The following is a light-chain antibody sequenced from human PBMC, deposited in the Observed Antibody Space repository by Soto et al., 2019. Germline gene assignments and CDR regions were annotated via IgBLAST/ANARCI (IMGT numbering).Light chain of an antibody. J-gene: IGLJ3*02. CDR2: SNS. Sequence: QSVLTQPPSASGTPGQRVTISCSGSSSNLGQYPVNWYQQLPGTAPKLLIYSNSHRPSGVPDRFSGSKSGTSASLAISGLQSEDEADYYCAAWDDSLTGSWVFGGGTKLTVL. V-gene: IGLV1-44*01. CDR1: SSNLGQYP. CDR3: AAWDDSLTGSWV.